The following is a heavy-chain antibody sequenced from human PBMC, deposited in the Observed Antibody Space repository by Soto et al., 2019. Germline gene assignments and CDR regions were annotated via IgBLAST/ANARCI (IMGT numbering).Heavy chain of an antibody. Sequence: EVQLLESGGGLVQPGGSLRLSCAASGFTFSNYSMRWVRQAPGKGLEWVSTITGSGSYAYYADSVKGRFTISNDISKSTLFLHMNSLSAEDTAVYYCAKDGSGRWAMDAWGQGTTVTVSS. CDR3: AKDGSGRWAMDA. D-gene: IGHD3-10*01. CDR2: ITGSGSYA. CDR1: GFTFSNYS. J-gene: IGHJ6*02. V-gene: IGHV3-23*01.